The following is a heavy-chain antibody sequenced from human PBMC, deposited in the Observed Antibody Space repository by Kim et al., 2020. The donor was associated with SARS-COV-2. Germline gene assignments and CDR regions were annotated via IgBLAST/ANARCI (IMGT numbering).Heavy chain of an antibody. Sequence: LKSRVTISVDTSKNQFSLKLSAVTAADTAVYYCARGAVTTRRGLGWFDPWGQGTLVTVSS. D-gene: IGHD4-17*01. V-gene: IGHV4-59*09. CDR3: ARGAVTTRRGLGWFDP. J-gene: IGHJ5*02.